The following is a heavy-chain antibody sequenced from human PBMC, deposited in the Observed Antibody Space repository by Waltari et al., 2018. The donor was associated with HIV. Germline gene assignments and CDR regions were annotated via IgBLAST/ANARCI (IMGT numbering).Heavy chain of an antibody. V-gene: IGHV3-21*01. J-gene: IGHJ6*02. CDR2: ISSSSSYI. D-gene: IGHD3-9*01. CDR3: ARDAHLYDILTAYSHGMDV. CDR1: GFTFGSYS. Sequence: EAQLVESGGGLVKPGGSLRLSCAASGFTFGSYSMNWVRQAPGKGLEWVSSISSSSSYIYYADSVKGRFTISRDDAKNSLYLQMNSLRAGDTAVYYCARDAHLYDILTAYSHGMDVWGQGTTVTVSS.